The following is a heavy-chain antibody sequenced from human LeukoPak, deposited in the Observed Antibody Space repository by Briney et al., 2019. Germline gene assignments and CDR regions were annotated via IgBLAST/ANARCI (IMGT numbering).Heavy chain of an antibody. CDR1: GFTFSRNV. V-gene: IGHV3-30*01. CDR3: ARGGIPTGPYYYFYYMDV. CDR2: ISYDGNNK. Sequence: GGSLRLSCAASGFTFSRNVMHWVRQAPGKGLEWVALISYDGNNKFYADSVKGRFTISRDNSRNTLYLQMDSLRGEDAAVYSCARGGIPTGPYYYFYYMDVWGKGTAVAVSS. D-gene: IGHD3-10*01. J-gene: IGHJ6*03.